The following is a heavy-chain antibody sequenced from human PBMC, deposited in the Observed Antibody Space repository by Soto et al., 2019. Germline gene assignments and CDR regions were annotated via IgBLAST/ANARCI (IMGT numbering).Heavy chain of an antibody. V-gene: IGHV1-69*01. J-gene: IGHJ4*02. CDR2: INPIFTTA. D-gene: IGHD3-22*01. CDR3: ARGAMTYYYDGSGYTYYFDH. Sequence: QVQLVQSGAEVKKPGSSVKVSCKASGGTFSSHAISWVRQAPGQGLEWMGGINPIFTTAKYAQKFQGRVTITADESTSTAYMEVRSLRSEDTAVYYCARGAMTYYYDGSGYTYYFDHWGQGTLVTVSS. CDR1: GGTFSSHA.